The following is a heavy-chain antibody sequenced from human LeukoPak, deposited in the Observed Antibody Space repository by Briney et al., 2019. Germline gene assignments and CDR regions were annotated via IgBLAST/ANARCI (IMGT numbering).Heavy chain of an antibody. V-gene: IGHV3-74*01. J-gene: IGHJ4*02. CDR1: GLTFSSYW. CDR2: INSDGSST. CDR3: ARRSPLPMIADC. Sequence: RGSLRLSCGASGLTFSSYWMHWVRQAPGKGLVWVARINSDGSSTGYADSGKGRFTISRDNAKNTLYLQMNSLRAEDTAVYYCARRSPLPMIADCWGQGTLVIVSS. D-gene: IGHD3-22*01.